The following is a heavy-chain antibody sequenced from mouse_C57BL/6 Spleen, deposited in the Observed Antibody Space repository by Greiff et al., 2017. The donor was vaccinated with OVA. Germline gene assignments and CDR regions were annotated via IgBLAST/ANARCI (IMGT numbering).Heavy chain of an antibody. V-gene: IGHV5-9*01. CDR2: ISGGGGNT. D-gene: IGHD1-1*01. Sequence: EVQRVESGGGLVKPGGSLKLSCAASGFTFSSYTMSWVRQTPEKRMEWVATISGGGGNTYYPDSVKGRFTISRDNAKNTLYLQMSSLRSEDTALYYCARHGDYYGSSYSFAYWGQGTLVTVSA. CDR3: ARHGDYYGSSYSFAY. J-gene: IGHJ3*01. CDR1: GFTFSSYT.